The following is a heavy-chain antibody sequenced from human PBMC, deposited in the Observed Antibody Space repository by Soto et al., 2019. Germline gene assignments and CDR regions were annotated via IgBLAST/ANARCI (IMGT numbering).Heavy chain of an antibody. J-gene: IGHJ4*02. Sequence: SETLSLTCGVSGGSISSGGYSWTWIRQPPGKGLEWIGYIYHGGSTYYSPSLKSRVTISLDRSKNQFSLELRSVTAADTAVYYCARGGAGSGYYLFDSWGQGTLVTVSS. CDR2: IYHGGST. CDR1: GGSISSGGYS. V-gene: IGHV4-30-2*01. D-gene: IGHD3-22*01. CDR3: ARGGAGSGYYLFDS.